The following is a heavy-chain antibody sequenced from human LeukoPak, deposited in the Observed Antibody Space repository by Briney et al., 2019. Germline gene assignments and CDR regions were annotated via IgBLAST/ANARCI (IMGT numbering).Heavy chain of an antibody. D-gene: IGHD3-10*01. J-gene: IGHJ4*02. CDR1: GFTFSSYA. CDR3: AKVAHYYGSGSYYEYYFDY. CDR2: ISCSGGST. V-gene: IGHV3-23*01. Sequence: GGSLRLSCAASGFTFSSYAMSWVRQAPGKGLEWVSAISCSGGSTYYSDSVKGRFTISRDNSKNTLYLQMNSLRAEDMAVYYCAKVAHYYGSGSYYEYYFDYWGQGTLVTVSS.